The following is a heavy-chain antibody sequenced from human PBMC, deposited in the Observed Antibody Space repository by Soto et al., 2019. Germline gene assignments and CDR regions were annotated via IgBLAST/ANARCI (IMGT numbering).Heavy chain of an antibody. V-gene: IGHV3-33*01. D-gene: IGHD3-10*01. Sequence: QVQLVESGGGVVQPGRSLRLSCVASGVTFTNHGFHWVRQAPGKGLEWLAIIWLDGSNKYYADSVKGRFTISRDDSKNTLYLEMNSLRPEDMAVYYCARDRAASGSCAGWFDPWGQGTLVTVSS. J-gene: IGHJ5*02. CDR1: GVTFTNHG. CDR2: IWLDGSNK. CDR3: ARDRAASGSCAGWFDP.